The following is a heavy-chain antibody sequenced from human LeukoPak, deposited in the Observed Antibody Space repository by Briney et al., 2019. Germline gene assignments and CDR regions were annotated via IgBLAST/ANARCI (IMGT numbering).Heavy chain of an antibody. CDR1: GGTFSSYA. V-gene: IGHV1-69*04. CDR2: IIPIFDIA. CDR3: VRGGSSGYYWFDP. Sequence: ASVKVSCKASGGTFSSYAITWVRQAPGQGLEWMGRIIPIFDIADYARKFQGRVTITADKSTSTAYMELSSLRSEDTAVYYCVRGGSSGYYWFDPWGQGTLVTVSS. D-gene: IGHD6-19*01. J-gene: IGHJ5*02.